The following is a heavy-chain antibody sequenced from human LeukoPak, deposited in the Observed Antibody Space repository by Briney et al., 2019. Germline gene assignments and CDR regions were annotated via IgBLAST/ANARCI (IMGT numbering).Heavy chain of an antibody. CDR2: SSSRSSTI. CDR3: ARSYSPFDY. CDR1: GFTSSSYS. J-gene: IGHJ4*02. V-gene: IGHV3-48*01. D-gene: IGHD6-13*01. Sequence: PGGSLRLSCAASGFTSSSYSMNWVRQAPGKGLEWVSYSSSRSSTIYYADSVKGRFTISRDNAKNSLYLQMNSLRAEDTAVYYCARSYSPFDYWGQGTLVTVSS.